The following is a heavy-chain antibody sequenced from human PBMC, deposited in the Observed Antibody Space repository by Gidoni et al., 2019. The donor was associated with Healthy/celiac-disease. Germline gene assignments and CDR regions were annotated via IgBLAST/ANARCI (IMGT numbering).Heavy chain of an antibody. J-gene: IGHJ5*02. CDR2: IRSKAYGGTT. D-gene: IGHD2-21*02. V-gene: IGHV3-49*02. Sequence: WVRQAPGKGLEWVGFIRSKAYGGTTEYAASVKGRFTISRDDSKSIAYLQMNSLKTEDTAVYYCGGYYGGNSGAWFDPWGQGTLVTVSS. CDR3: GGYYGGNSGAWFDP.